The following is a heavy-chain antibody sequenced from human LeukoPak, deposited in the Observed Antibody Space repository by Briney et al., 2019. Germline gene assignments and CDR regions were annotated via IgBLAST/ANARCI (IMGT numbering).Heavy chain of an antibody. D-gene: IGHD2-21*02. J-gene: IGHJ4*02. CDR1: GGSISSYY. V-gene: IGHV4-59*08. Sequence: SETLSLTCTVSGGSISSYYWSWIRQPPGKGLEWIGYIYYSGSTNYNPSLKSRVTISVDTSKNQFSLKLSSVTAADTAVYYCARAQWDCGGDCYPFDYWGQGTLVTVSS. CDR3: ARAQWDCGGDCYPFDY. CDR2: IYYSGST.